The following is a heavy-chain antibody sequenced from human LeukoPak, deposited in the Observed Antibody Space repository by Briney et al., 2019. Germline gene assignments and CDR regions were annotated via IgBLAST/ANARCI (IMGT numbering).Heavy chain of an antibody. V-gene: IGHV3-23*01. Sequence: GGSLRLSCAASGFTFSSYAMSWVRQAPGKGLEWVSTIRGSGGGTYYADSVKGRFTISRDNSKNTVYLQMNSLRVDDTAVYYCAKNPRTGRYLDYWGQGTLVIVSS. CDR2: IRGSGGGT. D-gene: IGHD1-14*01. J-gene: IGHJ4*02. CDR3: AKNPRTGRYLDY. CDR1: GFTFSSYA.